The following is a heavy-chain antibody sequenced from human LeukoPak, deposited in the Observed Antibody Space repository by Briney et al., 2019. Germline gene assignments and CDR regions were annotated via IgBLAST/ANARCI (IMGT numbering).Heavy chain of an antibody. J-gene: IGHJ5*02. CDR1: GYTLTELS. Sequence: ASVKVSCKVSGYTLTELSMHWVRQAPGKGLEWMGGFDPEDGETIYAQKFQGRVTMTEDTSTDTAYMELSSLRSEDTAVYYCATTQMTTVTTGHWFDPWGQGTLVTVPS. CDR3: ATTQMTTVTTGHWFDP. V-gene: IGHV1-24*01. CDR2: FDPEDGET. D-gene: IGHD4-17*01.